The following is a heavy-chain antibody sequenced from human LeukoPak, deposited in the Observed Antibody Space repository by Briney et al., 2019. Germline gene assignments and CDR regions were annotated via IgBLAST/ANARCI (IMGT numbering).Heavy chain of an antibody. CDR1: GYTFTSYY. V-gene: IGHV1-46*01. CDR2: INPSGGST. J-gene: IGHJ4*02. Sequence: ASVKVSCKASGYTFTSYYMHWVRQAPGQGLEWMGIINPSGGSTSYAQKFQGRVTMTRDTSTSTVYMELSSLRSEDTAVYYCARDASGYSYGFRRDYNYYFDYWGQGTLVTVSS. D-gene: IGHD5-18*01. CDR3: ARDASGYSYGFRRDYNYYFDY.